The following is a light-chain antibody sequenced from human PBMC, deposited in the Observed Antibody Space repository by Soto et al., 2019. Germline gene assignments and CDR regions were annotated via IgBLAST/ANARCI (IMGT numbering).Light chain of an antibody. V-gene: IGLV2-18*02. CDR3: SSYTSSSLV. Sequence: QSVLTQPPSVSGSPGQSVTISCTGTSSDVGSYNRVSWYQQPSGTAPKLMIYEVSNRPSGVPDRFSGSKSGNTASLTISGLQAEDEADYYCSSYTSSSLVFGGGTKLTVL. CDR2: EVS. J-gene: IGLJ2*01. CDR1: SSDVGSYNR.